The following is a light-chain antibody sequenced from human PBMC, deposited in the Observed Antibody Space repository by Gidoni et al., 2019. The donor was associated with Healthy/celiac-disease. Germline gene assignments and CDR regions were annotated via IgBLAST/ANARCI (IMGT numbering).Light chain of an antibody. CDR3: SSYTSSSTFYV. V-gene: IGLV2-14*01. Sequence: QSALTQPASVSGSPGQSITISCTGTSSDVGGYNYVSWYQQHPGKAPKLMIYEVSNRPSGVSNRFSGSKSGNTASLTISGLQAEDEADYYCSSYTSSSTFYVFGTGTEVTVL. CDR2: EVS. CDR1: SSDVGGYNY. J-gene: IGLJ1*01.